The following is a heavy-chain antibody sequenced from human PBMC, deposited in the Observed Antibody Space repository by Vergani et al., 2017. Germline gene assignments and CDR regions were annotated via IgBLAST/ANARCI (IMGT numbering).Heavy chain of an antibody. Sequence: QVQLVQSGAEVKKPGSSVKVSCKASGGTFSSYAISWVRQAPGQGPEWKGWINSNSGSPTYAQAFTGRFVFSLDTSVNTAYLQINGLQSDDTAVYFCARVAVSGFLDYWGQGTQVTVSS. D-gene: IGHD6-19*01. J-gene: IGHJ4*02. V-gene: IGHV7-4-1*02. CDR1: GGTFSSYA. CDR3: ARVAVSGFLDY. CDR2: INSNSGSP.